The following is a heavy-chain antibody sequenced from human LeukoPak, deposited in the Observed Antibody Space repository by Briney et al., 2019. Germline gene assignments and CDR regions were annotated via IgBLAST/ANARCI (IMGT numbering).Heavy chain of an antibody. CDR1: GYSFTSDW. CDR2: MYPGDSDT. V-gene: IGHV5-51*01. J-gene: IGHJ4*02. CDR3: ARLRDSSGYNDY. Sequence: GESLKISCKGSGYSFTSDWIGWVRQMPGKGLEWMGIMYPGDSDTRYSPSFEGQVTISADKSISTAYLQWSSLRASDTAMYYCARLRDSSGYNDYWGQGTLVTVSS. D-gene: IGHD3-22*01.